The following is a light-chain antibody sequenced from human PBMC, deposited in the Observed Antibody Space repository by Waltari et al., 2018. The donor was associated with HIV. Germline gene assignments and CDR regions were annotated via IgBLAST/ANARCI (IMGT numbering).Light chain of an antibody. V-gene: IGKV1-5*03. Sequence: IRMTQSPSTLSASVGDRVTITCRASQNINYWLAWYQQRPGKAPRLQIYKASTLEQGGPSRFSGGGSETEFTLTIDSLQPDDFGTYYCQQYNIDFYTFGQGTKV. CDR1: QNINYW. CDR3: QQYNIDFYT. CDR2: KAS. J-gene: IGKJ3*01.